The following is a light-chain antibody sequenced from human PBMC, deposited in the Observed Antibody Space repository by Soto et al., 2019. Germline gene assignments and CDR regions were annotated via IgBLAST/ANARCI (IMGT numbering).Light chain of an antibody. V-gene: IGLV2-14*03. Sequence: QSALTQPASGSGSPGQSITISCTGTSNDVGGYDYVTWYQHHPGKAPKLMIYDVSNRPSGISDRFSASKSGNTASLTISGVQAEDEAHYYCSSYTSRATLVFGGGTKLTVL. CDR1: SNDVGGYDY. CDR3: SSYTSRATLV. CDR2: DVS. J-gene: IGLJ2*01.